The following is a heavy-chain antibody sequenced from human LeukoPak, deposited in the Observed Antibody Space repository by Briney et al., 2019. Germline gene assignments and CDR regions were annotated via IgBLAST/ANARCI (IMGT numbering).Heavy chain of an antibody. V-gene: IGHV3-9*01. D-gene: IGHD6-6*01. Sequence: GGSLRLSCAAPGFTFDDYAMHWGRQAPGKGLEWVSGISLNSGSIGYADSVKGRFTISRDNAKNSLYLQMNSLRAEDTALYYCAKDVADAARPSDAFDIWGQGTMVTVSS. CDR2: ISLNSGSI. CDR3: AKDVADAARPSDAFDI. J-gene: IGHJ3*02. CDR1: GFTFDDYA.